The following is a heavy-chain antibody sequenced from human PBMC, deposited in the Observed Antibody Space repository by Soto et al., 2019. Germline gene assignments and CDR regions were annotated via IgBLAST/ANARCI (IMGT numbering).Heavy chain of an antibody. D-gene: IGHD3-22*01. V-gene: IGHV3-30-3*01. J-gene: IGHJ4*02. CDR2: ISYDGSNK. CDR3: ARDPLSSGYYFDY. CDR1: GFTFSSYA. Sequence: PGGSLRLSCAASGFTFSSYAMHWVRQAPGKGLEWVAVISYDGSNKYYADSVKGRFTISRDNSKNTLYLQMNSLRAEDTAVYYCARDPLSSGYYFDYWGQGTLVTVSS.